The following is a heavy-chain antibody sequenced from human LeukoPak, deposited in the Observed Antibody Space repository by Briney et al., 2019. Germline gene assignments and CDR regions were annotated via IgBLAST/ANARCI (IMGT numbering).Heavy chain of an antibody. Sequence: ASVKVSCKASGYTFTSYGISWVRQAPGQGLEWMGWISAYNGNTNYAQKFQGRVTMTEDTSTDTAYMELSSLRSEDTAVYYCATALSPHYYDSSGYYLQHWGQGTLVTVSS. CDR1: GYTFTSYG. J-gene: IGHJ1*01. D-gene: IGHD3-22*01. CDR3: ATALSPHYYDSSGYYLQH. V-gene: IGHV1-18*01. CDR2: ISAYNGNT.